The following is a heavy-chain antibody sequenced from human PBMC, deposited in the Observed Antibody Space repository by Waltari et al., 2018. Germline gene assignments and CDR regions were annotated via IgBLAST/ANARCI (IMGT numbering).Heavy chain of an antibody. Sequence: QVQLQESGPGLVKPSENLSLPCTVSGGSISSHYWSWIRPPQGKGLEWIGSIYYSGTTNFNRSVKSRVTISLTKPKTQFSLKLSSVTASDTAVYYCARGTGYCSGGSCYDIDYWGQGTLVTVSS. D-gene: IGHD2-15*01. CDR2: IYYSGTT. V-gene: IGHV4-59*11. J-gene: IGHJ4*02. CDR3: ARGTGYCSGGSCYDIDY. CDR1: GGSISSHY.